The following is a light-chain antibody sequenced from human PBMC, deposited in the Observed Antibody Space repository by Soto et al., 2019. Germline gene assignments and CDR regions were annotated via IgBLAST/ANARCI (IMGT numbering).Light chain of an antibody. Sequence: EVATLSYRASQSVSSNLAWYQQKPGQAPRLLIYGASTRATGIPARFSGSGSGPQFTLTLRSLQSDDSAVSYCQQSHTSPRTLAKGTQVDIK. V-gene: IGKV3-15*01. J-gene: IGKJ1*01. CDR1: QSVSSN. CDR3: QQSHTSPRT. CDR2: GAS.